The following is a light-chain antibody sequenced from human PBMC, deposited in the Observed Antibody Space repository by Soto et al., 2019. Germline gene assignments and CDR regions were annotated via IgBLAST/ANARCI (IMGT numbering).Light chain of an antibody. V-gene: IGLV1-40*01. CDR3: QSYDRSLTGSKV. J-gene: IGLJ1*01. CDR1: SSNIGAGFG. CDR2: GNS. Sequence: QSVLTQPPSVSGAPGQRVTISCTGSSSNIGAGFGVHWYQQLPGTAPKLLIYGNSNLPSGVPDRFSGSRSGASASLAITGLQAEDEADYYCQSYDRSLTGSKVFGSGTKVTVL.